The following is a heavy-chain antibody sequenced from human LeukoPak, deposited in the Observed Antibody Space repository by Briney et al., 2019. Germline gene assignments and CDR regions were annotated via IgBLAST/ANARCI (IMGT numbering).Heavy chain of an antibody. CDR2: ISGSGGST. J-gene: IGHJ4*02. CDR3: AKDQARSGSYDY. CDR1: GFTFSRYA. Sequence: PGGSLRLSCAASGFTFSRYAMICVRQAPGKGLEGVGVISGSGGSTYYADSVSVRFSISRDNYKNTLYLQMNRLRAEDTAVYYCAKDQARSGSYDYWGQGTLVTVSS. V-gene: IGHV3-23*01. D-gene: IGHD1-26*01.